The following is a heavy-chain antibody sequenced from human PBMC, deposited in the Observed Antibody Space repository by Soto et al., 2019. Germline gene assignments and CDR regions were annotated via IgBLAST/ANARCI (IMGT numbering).Heavy chain of an antibody. J-gene: IGHJ6*02. CDR1: GGTFSSYA. D-gene: IGHD2-8*01. Sequence: QVQLVQSGAEVKKPGSSVKVSCKASGGTFSSYAISWVRQAPGQGLEWMGGIIPIFGTANYAQKFQGRVTITADESTSTAYMELSSLRSEDTAVYYCAREVYPRVFYYYYYYGMDVWGQGTTVTVSS. CDR3: AREVYPRVFYYYYYYGMDV. CDR2: IIPIFGTA. V-gene: IGHV1-69*01.